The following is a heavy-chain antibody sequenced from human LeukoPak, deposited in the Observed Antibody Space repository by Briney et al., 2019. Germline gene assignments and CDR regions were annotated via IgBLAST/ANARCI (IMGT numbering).Heavy chain of an antibody. CDR2: MNPNSGNT. Sequence: ASVKVSCKASGYTFTSYDINWVRQATGQGLEWMGWMNPNSGNTGYAQKFQGRVTMTRNTSISTAYMELSSLRSEDTAVYYCAKYTRPSIVGDPIPDHNWFDPWGQGTLVTVSS. D-gene: IGHD1-26*01. CDR3: AKYTRPSIVGDPIPDHNWFDP. V-gene: IGHV1-8*01. J-gene: IGHJ5*02. CDR1: GYTFTSYD.